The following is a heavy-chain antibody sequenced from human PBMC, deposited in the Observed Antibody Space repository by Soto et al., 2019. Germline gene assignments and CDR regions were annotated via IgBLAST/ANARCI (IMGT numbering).Heavy chain of an antibody. Sequence: WWSLRLSCSASVFTFSSYAMSWFRQAPGKGLEWVSAISGSGGSTYYADSVKGRFTISRDNSKNTLFLQMNSLRAEDTAVYYCARCFSTFGVGPVDYWGQGTLVTVSS. V-gene: IGHV3-23*01. D-gene: IGHD3-3*01. CDR1: VFTFSSYA. J-gene: IGHJ4*02. CDR3: ARCFSTFGVGPVDY. CDR2: ISGSGGST.